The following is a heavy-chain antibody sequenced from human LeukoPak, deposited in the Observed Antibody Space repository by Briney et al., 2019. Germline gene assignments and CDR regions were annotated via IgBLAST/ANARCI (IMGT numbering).Heavy chain of an antibody. V-gene: IGHV1-69*04. Sequence: ASVKVSCKSSGGTFSSYAISWVRLAPGQGLEWMGRIIPILGIANYAQKFQGRVTITADKSTSTAYMELSSLRSEDTAVYYCASMMATGNIYPGVHDAFDIWGQGTMVTVSS. D-gene: IGHD5-12*01. CDR3: ASMMATGNIYPGVHDAFDI. CDR1: GGTFSSYA. CDR2: IIPILGIA. J-gene: IGHJ3*02.